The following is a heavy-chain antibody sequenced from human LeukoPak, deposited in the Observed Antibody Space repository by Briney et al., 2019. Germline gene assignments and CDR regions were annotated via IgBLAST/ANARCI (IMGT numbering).Heavy chain of an antibody. V-gene: IGHV1-18*01. Sequence: GASVKVPCKASGYTFTSYGISWVRQAPGQGLEWMGWISAYNGNTNYAQKLQGRVTMTTDTSTSTAYMELRSLRSDDTAVYYCARLPYYYDSSGEGYYYYGMDVWGQGTTVTVSS. J-gene: IGHJ6*02. CDR1: GYTFTSYG. CDR2: ISAYNGNT. CDR3: ARLPYYYDSSGEGYYYYGMDV. D-gene: IGHD3-22*01.